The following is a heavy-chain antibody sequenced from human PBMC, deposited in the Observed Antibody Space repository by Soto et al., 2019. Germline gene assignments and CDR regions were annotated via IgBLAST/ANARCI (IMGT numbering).Heavy chain of an antibody. V-gene: IGHV3-43*02. CDR1: GFTFDDYA. CDR2: ISGDGGST. CDR3: AKDSHRLAAAGTSPFYYYYGMDV. D-gene: IGHD6-13*01. J-gene: IGHJ6*02. Sequence: GGSLRLSCAASGFTFDDYAMHWVRQAPGKGLEWVSLISGDGGSTYYADSVKGRFTISRDNSKNSLYLQMNSLRTEDTALYYCAKDSHRLAAAGTSPFYYYYGMDVWGQGTTVTVSS.